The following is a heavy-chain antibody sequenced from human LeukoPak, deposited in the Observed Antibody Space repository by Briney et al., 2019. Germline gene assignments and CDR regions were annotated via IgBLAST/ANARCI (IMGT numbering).Heavy chain of an antibody. D-gene: IGHD3-3*02. CDR3: ARDRGSFGVVTIYYYYYMDV. CDR2: ISGSGGST. V-gene: IGHV3-23*01. CDR1: GFTFRRYG. Sequence: GGSLRLSCTASGFTFRRYGMTWVRQAPGKGLEWVSSISGSGGSTFYADSVKGRFTISRDNSKNTLYLQMNSLRAEDTAVYYCARDRGSFGVVTIYYYYYMDVWGKGTTVTVSS. J-gene: IGHJ6*03.